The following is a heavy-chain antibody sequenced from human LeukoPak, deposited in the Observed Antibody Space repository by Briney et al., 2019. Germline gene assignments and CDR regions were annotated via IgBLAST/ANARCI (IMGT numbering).Heavy chain of an antibody. V-gene: IGHV4-34*01. CDR1: GGSFSGYY. CDR2: INHSGST. Sequence: SETLSLTCAVYGGSFSGYYWSWIRQPPGKGLEWIGEINHSGSTNYNPSLKSRVTISVDTSKNQFSLKLSSVTAADTAVYYCARISYGSVWGLYYYYMDVWGKGTTVTVSS. D-gene: IGHD3-10*01. J-gene: IGHJ6*03. CDR3: ARISYGSVWGLYYYYMDV.